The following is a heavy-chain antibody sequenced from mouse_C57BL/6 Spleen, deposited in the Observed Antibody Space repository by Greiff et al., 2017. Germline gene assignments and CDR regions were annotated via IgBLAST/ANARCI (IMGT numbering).Heavy chain of an antibody. CDR1: GFTFSSYA. CDR2: ISSGGDYL. V-gene: IGHV5-9-1*02. CDR3: TRDGGNYDAMDY. Sequence: DVMLVESGEGLVKPGGSLKLSCAASGFTFSSYAMSWVRQTPEKRLEWVAYISSGGDYLYYADTVKGRFTISRDKARNTLYLQMSSLRSEDTAMYYCTRDGGNYDAMDYWGQGTSVTVSS. J-gene: IGHJ4*01. D-gene: IGHD2-1*01.